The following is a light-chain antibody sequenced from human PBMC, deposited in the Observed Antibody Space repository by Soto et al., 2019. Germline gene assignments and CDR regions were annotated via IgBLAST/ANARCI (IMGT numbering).Light chain of an antibody. Sequence: EIVMTQSPATLSVSPGERATLSCRASQSVSRNIAWYQQKPGQAPRLLIYGASTRATGIPARFSGSASGTEFTLTISSLQADDFATYYCQQYKNYPWTFGQGTKVDIK. CDR3: QQYKNYPWT. V-gene: IGKV3-15*01. CDR2: GAS. CDR1: QSVSRN. J-gene: IGKJ1*01.